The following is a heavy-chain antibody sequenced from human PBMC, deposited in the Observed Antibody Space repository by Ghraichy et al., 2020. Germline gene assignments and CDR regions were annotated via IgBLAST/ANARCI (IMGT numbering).Heavy chain of an antibody. CDR2: IYYSGST. J-gene: IGHJ5*02. CDR3: ARDLYIVVVPAALPDWFDP. CDR1: GGSISSSSYY. Sequence: SETLSLICTVSGGSISSSSYYWGWIRQPPGKGLEWIGSIYYSGSTYYNPSLKSRVTISVDTSKNQFSLKLSSVTAADTAVYYCARDLYIVVVPAALPDWFDPWGQGTLVTVSS. D-gene: IGHD2-2*02. V-gene: IGHV4-39*07.